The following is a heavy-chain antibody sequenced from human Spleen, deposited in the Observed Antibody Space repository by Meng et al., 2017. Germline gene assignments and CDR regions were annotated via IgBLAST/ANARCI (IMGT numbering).Heavy chain of an antibody. Sequence: VQPQESGPGLVKPSQTLSLTCTVSGGSISSGGYYWSWIRQHPGKGLEWIGEIYHSGSTNYNPSLKSRVTISLDQSKNQFSLKLSSVTAADTAVYYCARYNYRYSGNWFDPWGQGTLVTVSS. V-gene: IGHV4-31*03. J-gene: IGHJ5*02. CDR2: IYHSGST. CDR3: ARYNYRYSGNWFDP. CDR1: GGSISSGGYY. D-gene: IGHD3-16*02.